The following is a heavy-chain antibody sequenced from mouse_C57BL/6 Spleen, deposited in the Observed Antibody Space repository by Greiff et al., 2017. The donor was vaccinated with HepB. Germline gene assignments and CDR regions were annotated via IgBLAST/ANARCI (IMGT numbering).Heavy chain of an antibody. CDR2: IDPETGGT. CDR3: TRSRSYYGSSYDY. CDR1: GYTFTDYE. J-gene: IGHJ2*01. Sequence: VKLQESGAELVRPGASVTLSCKASGYTFTDYEMHWVKQTPVHGLEWIGAIDPETGGTAYNQKFKGKAILTADKSSSTAYMELRSLTSEDSAVYYCTRSRSYYGSSYDYWGQGTTLTVSS. D-gene: IGHD1-1*01. V-gene: IGHV1-15*01.